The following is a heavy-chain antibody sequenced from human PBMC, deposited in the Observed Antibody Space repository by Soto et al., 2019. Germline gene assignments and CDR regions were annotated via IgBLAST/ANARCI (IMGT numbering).Heavy chain of an antibody. D-gene: IGHD6-19*01. CDR2: INSDGSST. CDR3: AVAVAGPTAIGY. Sequence: GGSLRLSCAASGFTFSNAWMSWVRQAPGKGLVWVSRINSDGSSTSYADSVKGRFTISRDNAKNTLYLQMNSLRAEDTAVYYCAVAVAGPTAIGYWGQGTLVTVSS. CDR1: GFTFSNAW. V-gene: IGHV3-74*01. J-gene: IGHJ4*02.